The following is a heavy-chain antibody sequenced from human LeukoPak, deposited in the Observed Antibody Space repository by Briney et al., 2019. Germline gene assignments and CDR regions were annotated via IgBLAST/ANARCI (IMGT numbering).Heavy chain of an antibody. CDR3: ARDPYSNYYFDY. V-gene: IGHV4-59*01. Sequence: PSQTLSLTCTVSGGSISSYYWSWIRQPPGKGLEWIGYIYYSGSTNYNPSLKSRVTISVGTSKNQFSLKLSSVTAADTAVYYCARDPYSNYYFDYWGQGTLVTVSS. CDR1: GGSISSYY. CDR2: IYYSGST. J-gene: IGHJ4*02. D-gene: IGHD4-11*01.